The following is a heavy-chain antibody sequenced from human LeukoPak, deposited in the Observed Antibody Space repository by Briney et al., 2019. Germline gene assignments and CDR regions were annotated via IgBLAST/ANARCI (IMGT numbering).Heavy chain of an antibody. J-gene: IGHJ4*02. D-gene: IGHD3-22*01. CDR1: GGSISTYY. Sequence: SETLSLTCTVSGGSISTYYWSWIRQPPGQGLKWIGYIYYSGSTNYNPSLKSRVTISLDTSKNQFSLKLNSVTAADTAMYYCARSFSPNYYDLLDYWGQGTLVTVSS. CDR2: IYYSGST. CDR3: ARSFSPNYYDLLDY. V-gene: IGHV4-59*01.